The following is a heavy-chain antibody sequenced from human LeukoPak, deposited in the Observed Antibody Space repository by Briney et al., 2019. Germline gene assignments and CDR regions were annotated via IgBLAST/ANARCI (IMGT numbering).Heavy chain of an antibody. J-gene: IGHJ4*02. D-gene: IGHD6-13*01. V-gene: IGHV1-18*01. CDR2: ISAYNGNT. CDR1: NYTLTSYG. CDR3: ARSFYSSSWPNFDY. Sequence: ASVKVSCKASNYTLTSYGFTWVRQAPGQRLEWMGWISAYNGNTNYAQKLQGRVTMTTDTSTSTAYLELRSLRSDDTAVYYCARSFYSSSWPNFDYWGQGTLVTVSS.